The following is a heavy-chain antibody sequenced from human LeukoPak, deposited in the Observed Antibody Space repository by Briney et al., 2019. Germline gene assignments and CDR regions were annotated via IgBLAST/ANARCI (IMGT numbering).Heavy chain of an antibody. CDR3: ARDLRFYDRKSPADAFDI. D-gene: IGHD3-22*01. CDR1: GGSISSYY. J-gene: IGHJ3*02. Sequence: SETLSLTCTVSGGSISSYYWSWIRQPPGKGLEWIGYIYYSGSTNYNPSLKSRVTISVDTSKNQFSLKLSSVTAADTAVYYCARDLRFYDRKSPADAFDIWGQGTMVTVSS. CDR2: IYYSGST. V-gene: IGHV4-59*01.